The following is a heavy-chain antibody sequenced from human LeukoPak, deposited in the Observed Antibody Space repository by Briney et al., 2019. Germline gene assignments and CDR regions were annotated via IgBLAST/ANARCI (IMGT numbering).Heavy chain of an antibody. CDR2: ISSCSSYI. CDR1: GFTFSSYS. J-gene: IGHJ4*02. V-gene: IGHV3-21*01. Sequence: GGSLRLSCAASGFTFSSYSMNWVRQAPGKGLEWVSSISSCSSYIYYADSLKGRFTISRDNAKNSLFLQIDSLRADDTGVYYCARSASGPLDYWGQRTLVTVSS. D-gene: IGHD2-8*02. CDR3: ARSASGPLDY.